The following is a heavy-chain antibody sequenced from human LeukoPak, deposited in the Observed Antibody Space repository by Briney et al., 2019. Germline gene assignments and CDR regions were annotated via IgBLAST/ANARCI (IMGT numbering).Heavy chain of an antibody. J-gene: IGHJ3*02. CDR3: ASGVYCGGDCMGAFDI. D-gene: IGHD2-21*02. V-gene: IGHV3-66*02. Sequence: GGSLRLSCAASGFTVSSNYMSWVRQAPGKGLEWVSVIYSGGSTYYADSVKGRFTISRDNSKNMLYLQMNSLRAEDTAVYYCASGVYCGGDCMGAFDIWGQGTMVTVSS. CDR2: IYSGGST. CDR1: GFTVSSNY.